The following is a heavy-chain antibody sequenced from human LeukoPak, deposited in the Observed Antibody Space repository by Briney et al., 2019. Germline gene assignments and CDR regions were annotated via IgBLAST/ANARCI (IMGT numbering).Heavy chain of an antibody. V-gene: IGHV1-2*02. CDR3: ARDYYGSGSYPHY. J-gene: IGHJ4*02. CDR1: GYIFTGYY. CDR2: INPNSGGT. Sequence: GASVKVSCKASGYIFTGYYMYWVRQAPGQGLEWMGWINPNSGGTNYAQKFQGRVTMTRDTSISTAYMELSRLRSDDTAVYYCARDYYGSGSYPHYWGQGTLVTVSS. D-gene: IGHD3-10*01.